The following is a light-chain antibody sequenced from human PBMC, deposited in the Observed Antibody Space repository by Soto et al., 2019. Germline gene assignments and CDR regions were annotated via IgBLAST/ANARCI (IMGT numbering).Light chain of an antibody. V-gene: IGLV1-40*01. Sequence: QSALTQPPSVSGAPGQRVTISCTGSSSNIGAGYDVHWYQQLPGTAPKLLIYDNSNRPSGVPDRFSGSKSGTSASLAITGLQAEDEADYYCQYYDSSLSGYVFGTGTKVTVL. CDR3: QYYDSSLSGYV. J-gene: IGLJ1*01. CDR1: SSNIGAGYD. CDR2: DNS.